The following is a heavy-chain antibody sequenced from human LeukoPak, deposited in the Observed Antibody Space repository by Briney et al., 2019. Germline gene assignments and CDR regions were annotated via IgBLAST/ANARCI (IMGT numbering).Heavy chain of an antibody. Sequence: PSETLSLTCAVYGGSLKGYYWTWIRQPPGKGLEWIGEINDSGSSNYKPSLKSRVTISVDTSKNQFSLKLRFVTAADTAVYYCARGRPPRDWFDPWGQGTLVTVSS. J-gene: IGHJ5*02. V-gene: IGHV4-34*01. D-gene: IGHD3-10*01. CDR3: ARGRPPRDWFDP. CDR2: INDSGSS. CDR1: GGSLKGYY.